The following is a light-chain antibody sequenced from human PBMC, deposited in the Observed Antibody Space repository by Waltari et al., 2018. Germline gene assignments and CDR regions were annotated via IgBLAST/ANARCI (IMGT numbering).Light chain of an antibody. V-gene: IGKV1-33*01. J-gene: IGKJ4*01. CDR3: QQYDNLLALT. Sequence: DIQMTQSPSSMSASVGDRVTITCQASQDINKYFNWYQQKPGEAPKLLIYDASHLETGVPSRFSGSGSGTDFSFTISSLQPEDIATYYCQQYDNLLALTFGGGSKVEIK. CDR1: QDINKY. CDR2: DAS.